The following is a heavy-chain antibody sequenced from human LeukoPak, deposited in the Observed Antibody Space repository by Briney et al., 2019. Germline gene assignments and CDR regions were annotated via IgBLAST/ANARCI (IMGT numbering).Heavy chain of an antibody. J-gene: IGHJ4*02. CDR2: ISSSSSYI. CDR1: GFTFSSYS. D-gene: IGHD2-2*01. Sequence: PGGSLRLSCAASGFTFSSYSMNWVRQAPGKGLEWVSSISSSSSYIYYADSVKGRFTISRDNAKNSLYLQMNSLRAEDTAVYYCARVHCSSTCCYAFDYWGQGTLVTVSS. V-gene: IGHV3-21*01. CDR3: ARVHCSSTCCYAFDY.